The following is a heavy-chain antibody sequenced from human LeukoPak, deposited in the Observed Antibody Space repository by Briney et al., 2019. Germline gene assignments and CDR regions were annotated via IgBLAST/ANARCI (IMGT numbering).Heavy chain of an antibody. CDR1: GFTFSSYA. J-gene: IGHJ4*02. CDR2: ISYDGSNK. V-gene: IGHV3-30-3*01. D-gene: IGHD6-13*01. CDR3: AREAGTSTQYYFDY. Sequence: GGSLRLSCAASGFTFSSYAMHWVRQAPGKGLEWVAVISYDGSNKYYADSVKGRFTISRDNSKNTLYLQMSSLRAEDTAVYYCAREAGTSTQYYFDYWGQGTLVTVS.